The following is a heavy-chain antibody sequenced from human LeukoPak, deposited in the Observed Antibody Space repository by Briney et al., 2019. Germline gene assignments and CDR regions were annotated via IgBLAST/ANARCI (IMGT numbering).Heavy chain of an antibody. CDR2: IHHGGST. CDR3: ATNVTYSFDN. CDR1: AYSISSGYY. J-gene: IGHJ4*02. V-gene: IGHV4-38-2*01. D-gene: IGHD2-21*02. Sequence: KSSETLSLTCAVSAYSISSGYYWGWIRQPPGKALEWIGSIHHGGSTYYNPSLKSRITISIDRSKNQFSLKLNSVTAADSAVYYCATNVTYSFDNWGQGTPVTVSS.